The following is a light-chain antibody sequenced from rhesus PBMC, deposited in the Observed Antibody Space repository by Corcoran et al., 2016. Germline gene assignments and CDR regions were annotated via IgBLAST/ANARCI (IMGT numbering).Light chain of an antibody. CDR2: GAA. CDR3: MQSSKWWT. J-gene: IGKJ1*01. CDR1: QSVSSY. V-gene: IGKV3-24*04. Sequence: EIVMTQSPATLALSPGERATLSCRASQSVSSYLAWYQQKPGQAPRLLIYGAASRAAGLPDRFSGSGSGTEFTLTISSLEPEDVGVYFCMQSSKWWTFGQGTKVEIK.